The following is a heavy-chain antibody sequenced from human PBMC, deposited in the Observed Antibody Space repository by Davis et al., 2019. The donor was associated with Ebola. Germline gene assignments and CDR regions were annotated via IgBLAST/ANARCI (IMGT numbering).Heavy chain of an antibody. CDR1: VGTFSSYA. J-gene: IGHJ6*02. V-gene: IGHV1-69*04. CDR3: ARSSSWYFDYGMDV. Sequence: AASVKVSCKASVGTFSSYAISWVRQAPGQGLEWMGRIIPILGIANYAQKFQGRVTITADKSTSTAYMELSSLRSEDTAVYYCARSSSWYFDYGMDVWGQGTTVTVSS. CDR2: IIPILGIA. D-gene: IGHD6-13*01.